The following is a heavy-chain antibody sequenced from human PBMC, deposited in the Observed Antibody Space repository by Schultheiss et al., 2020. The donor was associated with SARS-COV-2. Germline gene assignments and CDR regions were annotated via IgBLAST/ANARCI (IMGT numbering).Heavy chain of an antibody. J-gene: IGHJ4*02. CDR3: AARGRQLVRFVWLDY. CDR2: ISAYNGNT. V-gene: IGHV1-18*04. Sequence: ASVKVSCKASGYTFTSYGISWVRQAPGQGLEWMGWISAYNGNTNYAQKFQGRVTMTRDTSSSTAYMELRSLRSDDTAVYYCAARGRQLVRFVWLDYWGQGTLVTVSS. CDR1: GYTFTSYG. D-gene: IGHD6-6*01.